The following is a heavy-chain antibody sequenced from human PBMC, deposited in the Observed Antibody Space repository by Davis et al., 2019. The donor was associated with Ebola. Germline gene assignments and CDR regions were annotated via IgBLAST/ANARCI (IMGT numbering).Heavy chain of an antibody. CDR1: GGTFSSYA. Sequence: ASVKVSCKASGGTFSSYAISWVRQAPGQGLEWMGIINPSGGSTSYAQKFQGRVTMTRDTSTSTVYMELSSLRSEDTAVYYCASTRYSGSYRDYWGQGTLVTVSS. CDR2: INPSGGST. D-gene: IGHD1-26*01. V-gene: IGHV1-46*01. CDR3: ASTRYSGSYRDY. J-gene: IGHJ4*02.